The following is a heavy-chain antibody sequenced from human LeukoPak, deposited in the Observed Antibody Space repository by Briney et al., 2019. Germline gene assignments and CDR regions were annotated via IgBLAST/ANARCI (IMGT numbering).Heavy chain of an antibody. CDR3: ARGAAAAGTGPLDI. J-gene: IGHJ3*02. Sequence: SVKVSCKASGGTFSSYAISWVRQAPGQGLEWMGGIIPIFGTANYAQKFQGRVTITADESTSTAYMEPSSLRSEDTAVYYCARGAAAAGTGPLDIWGQGTMVTVSS. CDR2: IIPIFGTA. CDR1: GGTFSSYA. V-gene: IGHV1-69*01. D-gene: IGHD6-13*01.